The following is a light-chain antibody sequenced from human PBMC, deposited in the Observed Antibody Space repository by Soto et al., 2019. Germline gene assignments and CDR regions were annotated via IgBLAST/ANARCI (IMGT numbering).Light chain of an antibody. V-gene: IGLV2-14*01. CDR2: EVS. CDR3: ASYTSSSTSVI. Sequence: SALTQPASVSGSPGQSITISCTGTSSDVGGYKYVSWYQQHPDKAPKLIIFEVSNRPSGISSRFSGSESGNTASLTISGLQAEDEADYYCASYTSSSTSVIFGRGTKLTVL. J-gene: IGLJ2*01. CDR1: SSDVGGYKY.